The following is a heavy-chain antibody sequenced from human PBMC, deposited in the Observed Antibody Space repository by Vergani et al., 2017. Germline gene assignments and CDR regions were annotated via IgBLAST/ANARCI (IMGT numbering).Heavy chain of an antibody. CDR3: ARYSLTYYDFWSGYYAKAPPAGHTYYYGVDV. Sequence: QVQLVQSGAEVKKPGASVKVSCKASGYTFTSYGISWVRQAPGQGLEWMGWISAYNGNTNYAQKLQGRVTLTADESTSTAYMELSSLRSEDTAVYYCARYSLTYYDFWSGYYAKAPPAGHTYYYGVDVWGQGTTVTVSS. J-gene: IGHJ6*02. V-gene: IGHV1-18*01. CDR2: ISAYNGNT. CDR1: GYTFTSYG. D-gene: IGHD3-3*01.